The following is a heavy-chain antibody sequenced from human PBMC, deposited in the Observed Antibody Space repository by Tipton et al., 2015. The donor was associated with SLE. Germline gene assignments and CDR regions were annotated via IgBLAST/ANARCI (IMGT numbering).Heavy chain of an antibody. V-gene: IGHV4-34*01. J-gene: IGHJ4*02. CDR2: INHSGST. CDR3: ARESGWYYFDY. Sequence: LRLSCAVYGGSFSGYYWSWIRQPPGKGLEWIGEINHSGSTNYSPSLKSRVTISVDTSKNQFSLKLSSVTAADTAVYYCARESGWYYFDYWGQGTLVTVSS. D-gene: IGHD6-19*01. CDR1: GGSFSGYY.